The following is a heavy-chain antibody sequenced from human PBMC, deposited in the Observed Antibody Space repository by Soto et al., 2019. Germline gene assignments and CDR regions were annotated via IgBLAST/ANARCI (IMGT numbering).Heavy chain of an antibody. Sequence: ASVKVSCKGSGYTFTSYDINWVRQATGQGLEWMGWMNPNSGNTGYAQKFQGRVTMTRNTSISTAYMELSSLRSEDTAVYYCARAHRNYYDSSGPGYWGQGTLVTVSS. CDR2: MNPNSGNT. J-gene: IGHJ4*02. CDR3: ARAHRNYYDSSGPGY. V-gene: IGHV1-8*01. D-gene: IGHD3-22*01. CDR1: GYTFTSYD.